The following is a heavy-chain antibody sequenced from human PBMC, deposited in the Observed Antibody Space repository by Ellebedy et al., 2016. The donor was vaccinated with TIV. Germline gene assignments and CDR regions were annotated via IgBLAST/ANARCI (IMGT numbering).Heavy chain of an antibody. CDR3: AKSMVRGVIIPYYFDY. D-gene: IGHD3-10*01. Sequence: PGGSLRLSCAASGFTFSSYAMHWVRQAPDKGLEWVAVISYDGSNKYYADSVKGRFTISRDNSKNTLYLQMNSLRAEDTAVYYCAKSMVRGVIIPYYFDYWGQGTLVTVSS. CDR2: ISYDGSNK. V-gene: IGHV3-30*01. CDR1: GFTFSSYA. J-gene: IGHJ4*02.